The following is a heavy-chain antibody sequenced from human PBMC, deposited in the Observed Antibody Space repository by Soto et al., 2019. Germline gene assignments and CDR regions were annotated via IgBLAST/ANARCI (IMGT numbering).Heavy chain of an antibody. D-gene: IGHD2-8*02. CDR2: INHSGST. CDR1: GGSFSGYY. J-gene: IGHJ4*02. CDR3: APRGSLVGFDY. V-gene: IGHV4-34*01. Sequence: SETLSLTCAVYGGSFSGYYWSWIRQPPGKGLEWIGEINHSGSTNYNPSLKSRVTISVDTSKNQFSLKLSSVTAADTAVYYCAPRGSLVGFDYWGQGTLVTVSS.